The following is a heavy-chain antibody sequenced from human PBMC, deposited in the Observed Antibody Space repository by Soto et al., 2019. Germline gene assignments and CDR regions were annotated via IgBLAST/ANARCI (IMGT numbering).Heavy chain of an antibody. J-gene: IGHJ6*02. Sequence: GSGPTLVNPTQTLTLTCTFSGFSLSTRGMRVSWIRQPPGKALEWLARIDWDDDKFYSTSLKTRLTISKDNSKNQVVLTMTNMDPVDTATYYCARSPGGSGAYYGMDVWGQGTTVTVSS. D-gene: IGHD2-15*01. CDR3: ARSPGGSGAYYGMDV. CDR2: IDWDDDK. CDR1: GFSLSTRGMR. V-gene: IGHV2-70*04.